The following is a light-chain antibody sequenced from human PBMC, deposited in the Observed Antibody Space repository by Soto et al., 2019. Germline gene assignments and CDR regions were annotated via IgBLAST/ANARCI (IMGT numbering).Light chain of an antibody. CDR2: DTS. CDR1: QNILSR. V-gene: IGKV3-15*01. CDR3: QQYYTWRSIT. J-gene: IGKJ5*01. Sequence: EIVMTQSPATLSVSPGDRATLSCRASQNILSRLAWYQPKPGQVPRVLIYDTSIRAAGVPARFSGSGSGTDFTLTISSLQSDDSAVYYCQQYYTWRSITFGQGTRLETK.